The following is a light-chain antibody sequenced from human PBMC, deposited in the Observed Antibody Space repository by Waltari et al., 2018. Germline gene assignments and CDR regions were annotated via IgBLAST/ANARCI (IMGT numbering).Light chain of an antibody. CDR3: GVWDDTLRFV. J-gene: IGLJ2*01. CDR2: KNN. Sequence: QSVLTQPPSASGTPGPRVTISCSGSGSNIRSNYVYWYQHLPGMAPKLLCYKNNQRPSGVPDRFSSSKSGTSASLAISGLRSEDEADYYCGVWDDTLRFVFGGGTRLTVL. CDR1: GSNIRSNY. V-gene: IGLV1-47*01.